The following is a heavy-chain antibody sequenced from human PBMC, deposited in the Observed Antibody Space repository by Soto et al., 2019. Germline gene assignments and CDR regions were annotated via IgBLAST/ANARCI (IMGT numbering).Heavy chain of an antibody. V-gene: IGHV4-30-4*01. CDR3: ARGFSYGHGRTVTPY. Sequence: SETLSLTCTVSGGSISSGGYYWSWIRQPPGKGLEWIGYIYYSGSTYYNPSLKSRVTISVDTSKNQFSLKLTSVTAADTAVYYCARGFSYGHGRTVTPYWGQGTLVTVSS. CDR2: IYYSGST. J-gene: IGHJ4*02. CDR1: GGSISSGGYY. D-gene: IGHD4-17*01.